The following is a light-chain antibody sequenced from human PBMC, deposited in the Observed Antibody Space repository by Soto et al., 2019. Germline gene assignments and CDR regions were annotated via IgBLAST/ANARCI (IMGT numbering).Light chain of an antibody. Sequence: QSVLTQPPSASGSPGQSVTISCTGTSSDVGGYNYVSWYQQHPGKAPKLMIYEVSKRPSGVPDRFSGSKSGNTASLTVSGLQAEDEADYYCSSYAGSNNPYVFGTGTKLTDL. V-gene: IGLV2-8*01. CDR1: SSDVGGYNY. J-gene: IGLJ1*01. CDR3: SSYAGSNNPYV. CDR2: EVS.